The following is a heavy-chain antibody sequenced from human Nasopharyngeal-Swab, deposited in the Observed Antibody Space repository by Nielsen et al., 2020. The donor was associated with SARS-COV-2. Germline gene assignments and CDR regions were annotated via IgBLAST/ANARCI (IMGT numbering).Heavy chain of an antibody. V-gene: IGHV2-70*04. D-gene: IGHD1-26*01. CDR3: ARMVPGSYGADDAFDI. J-gene: IGHJ3*02. CDR1: GFSLSTSGMR. Sequence: SGPTLVKPTQTLTLTCTFSGFSLSTSGMRVSWIRQPPGKALEWLARIDWDDDKFYSTSLKTRLTISKDTSKNQVVLTMTNMDPVDTATYHCARMVPGSYGADDAFDIWGQGTMVTVSS. CDR2: IDWDDDK.